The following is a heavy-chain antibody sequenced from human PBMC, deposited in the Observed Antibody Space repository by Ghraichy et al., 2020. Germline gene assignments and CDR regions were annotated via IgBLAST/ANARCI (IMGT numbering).Heavy chain of an antibody. V-gene: IGHV1-2*06. J-gene: IGHJ3*02. D-gene: IGHD3-9*01. CDR2: MNPKSGAT. CDR3: VRKVSKLLTGFDAYDT. Sequence: GRMNPKSGATTYAQSFQGRVTMTRDTSISTAYMELTSLRSDDTAVYFCVRKVSKLLTGFDAYDTWGQGTVVTVSS.